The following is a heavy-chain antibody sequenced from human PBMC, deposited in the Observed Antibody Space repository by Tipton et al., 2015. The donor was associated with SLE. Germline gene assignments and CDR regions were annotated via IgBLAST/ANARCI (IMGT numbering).Heavy chain of an antibody. CDR1: GGSISSGGYY. Sequence: TLSLTCTISGGSISSGGYYWSWNRQPPGKGLEWIGYIYYSGSTNYNPSLKSRVTISVDTSKNQFSLKQSSVTAADTAVYYCARVQWELLGPGGMDVWGQGTTATVSS. J-gene: IGHJ6*02. CDR3: ARVQWELLGPGGMDV. CDR2: IYYSGST. V-gene: IGHV4-61*08. D-gene: IGHD1-26*01.